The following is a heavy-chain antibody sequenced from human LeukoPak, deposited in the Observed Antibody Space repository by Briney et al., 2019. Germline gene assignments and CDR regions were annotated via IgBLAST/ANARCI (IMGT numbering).Heavy chain of an antibody. CDR2: IYPHASDI. J-gene: IGHJ6*03. V-gene: IGHV5-51*01. Sequence: PGESLKISCLGSGYIFTSYWVAWVRQMPGKGLECMGIIYPHASDIRYDPSFEGQVTISADKSINTAYLQWSSLKASDTAMYYCATGAGSYYYMDVWGKGTTVTVSS. CDR1: GYIFTSYW. CDR3: ATGAGSYYYMDV. D-gene: IGHD3-10*01.